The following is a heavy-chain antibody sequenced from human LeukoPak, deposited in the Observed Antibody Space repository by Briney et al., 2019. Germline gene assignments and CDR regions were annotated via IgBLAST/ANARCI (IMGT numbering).Heavy chain of an antibody. D-gene: IGHD2-2*01. V-gene: IGHV3-66*01. CDR3: AKSRVPAAMISSDYYFDY. J-gene: IGHJ4*02. Sequence: GGSLRLSCAASGFTVSSNYMSWVRQAPGKGLEWVSVIYSGGSTYYADSVKGRFTISRDNSKNTLYLQMNSLRAEDTAVYYCAKSRVPAAMISSDYYFDYWGQGTLVTVSS. CDR1: GFTVSSNY. CDR2: IYSGGST.